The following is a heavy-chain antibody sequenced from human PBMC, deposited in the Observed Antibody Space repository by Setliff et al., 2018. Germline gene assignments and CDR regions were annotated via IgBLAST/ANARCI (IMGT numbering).Heavy chain of an antibody. D-gene: IGHD3-9*01. CDR2: ISAYSGET. CDR3: ARGQTLRHFDWPTAFDY. CDR1: GYTFNNYG. J-gene: IGHJ4*02. Sequence: SGYTFNNYGIIWVRQAPGQGPEWMGWISAYSGETNYAQIFQGRVTMTTDTPTSTAYMELRSLTSDDTAVYYCARGQTLRHFDWPTAFDYWGLGTLVTVSS. V-gene: IGHV1-18*01.